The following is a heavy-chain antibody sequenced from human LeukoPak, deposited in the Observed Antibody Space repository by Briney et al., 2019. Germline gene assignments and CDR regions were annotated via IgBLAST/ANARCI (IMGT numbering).Heavy chain of an antibody. CDR2: ISSSSTYI. J-gene: IGHJ4*02. Sequence: GGSLRLSCAASGFTFSSYSMNWVRQAPGKGLEWVSSISSSSTYIYYADSVKGRFTISRDNAKNSLYLQMNSLRAEDTAVYYCARGVGGSSGLVQRGGLDYFDYWGQGTLVTVSS. CDR3: ARGVGGSSGLVQRGGLDYFDY. D-gene: IGHD1-26*01. V-gene: IGHV3-21*01. CDR1: GFTFSSYS.